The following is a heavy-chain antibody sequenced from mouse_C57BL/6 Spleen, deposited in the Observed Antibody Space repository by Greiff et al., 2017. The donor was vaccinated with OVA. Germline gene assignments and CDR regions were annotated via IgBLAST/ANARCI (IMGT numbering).Heavy chain of an antibody. CDR1: GYAFSSYW. J-gene: IGHJ3*01. D-gene: IGHD2-4*01. CDR3: ARRGDYDVWFAY. V-gene: IGHV1-80*01. CDR2: IYPGDGDT. Sequence: VQLQESGAELVKPGASVKISCKASGYAFSSYWMNWVKQRPGKGLEWIGQIYPGDGDTNYNGKFKGKATLTADKSSSTAYMQLSSLTSEDSAVYFCARRGDYDVWFAYWGQGTLVTVSA.